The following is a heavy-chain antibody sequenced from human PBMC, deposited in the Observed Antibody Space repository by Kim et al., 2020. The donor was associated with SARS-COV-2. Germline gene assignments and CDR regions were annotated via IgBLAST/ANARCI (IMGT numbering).Heavy chain of an antibody. CDR1: GFIFGVHW. Sequence: GGSLRLSCAASGFIFGVHWMTWVRQAPGKGLEWVAAINPDGRQTYSVYSVRGRVCIYRDNAKQTLFLHMDSLRPEDTAVYYCVRDVPHLTDFVYWCLGTL. CDR2: INPDGRQT. D-gene: IGHD3-9*01. V-gene: IGHV3-7*03. J-gene: IGHJ4*02. CDR3: VRDVPHLTDFVY.